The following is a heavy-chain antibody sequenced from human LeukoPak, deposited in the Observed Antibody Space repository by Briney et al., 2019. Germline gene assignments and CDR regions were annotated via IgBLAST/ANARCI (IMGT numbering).Heavy chain of an antibody. CDR2: IYYSGST. V-gene: IGHV4-61*01. J-gene: IGHJ5*02. CDR1: GGSISSSSYY. Sequence: SETLSLTCTVSGGSISSSSYYWSWIRQPPGKGLEWIGYIYYSGSTNYNPSLKSRVTISVDTSKNQFSLKLSSVTAADTAVYYCARLNTWAHYDFWSGYYTRWFDPWGQGTLVTVSS. D-gene: IGHD3-3*01. CDR3: ARLNTWAHYDFWSGYYTRWFDP.